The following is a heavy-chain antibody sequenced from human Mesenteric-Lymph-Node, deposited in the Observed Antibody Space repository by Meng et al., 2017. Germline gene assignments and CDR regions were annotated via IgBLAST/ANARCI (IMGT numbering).Heavy chain of an antibody. Sequence: ASVTVSCKVSGSTLTELSIQWVRQAPGKGLEWMGGFDPDEEETIYAQKFQGRVTMTEDTVTDIAYMELSSLRSEDTAMYFCATDSIGVAAPGVYHYFGLDVWGQGTTVTVSS. CDR3: ATDSIGVAAPGVYHYFGLDV. CDR2: FDPDEEET. D-gene: IGHD2-21*01. V-gene: IGHV1-24*01. CDR1: GSTLTELS. J-gene: IGHJ6*02.